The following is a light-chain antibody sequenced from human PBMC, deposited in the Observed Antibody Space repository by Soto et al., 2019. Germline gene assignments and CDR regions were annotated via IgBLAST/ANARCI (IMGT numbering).Light chain of an antibody. CDR1: QSVTSSY. J-gene: IGKJ3*01. CDR3: QRYGSSPGT. Sequence: EIVLTQSPGTLSLSPGERATLSCRASQSVTSSYLAWYQQKPGQAPRLLIYGASSSATGIPERFSGSGSGTVFTLTSSGLEGEDCAVYYCQRYGSSPGTFGPGTKVDIK. V-gene: IGKV3-20*01. CDR2: GAS.